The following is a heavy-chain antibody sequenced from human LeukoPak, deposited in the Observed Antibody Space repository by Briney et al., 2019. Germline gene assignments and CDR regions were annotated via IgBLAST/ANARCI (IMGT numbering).Heavy chain of an antibody. V-gene: IGHV4-31*03. J-gene: IGHJ6*02. D-gene: IGHD3-3*01. Sequence: ASQTPSLTCTVSGGSISSGGYYWSWIRQHPGKGLEWIGYIYYSGSTYYNPSLKSRVTISVDTSKNQFSLKLSSVTAADTAVYYCARAPTRITIFGVVRNYYGMDVWGQGTTVTVSS. CDR2: IYYSGST. CDR1: GGSISSGGYY. CDR3: ARAPTRITIFGVVRNYYGMDV.